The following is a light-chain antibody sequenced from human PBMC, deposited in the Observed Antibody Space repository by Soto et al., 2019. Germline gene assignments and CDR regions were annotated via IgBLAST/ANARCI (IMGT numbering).Light chain of an antibody. J-gene: IGLJ2*01. Sequence: SYELTQPPSMSVARGQTARIACGGNNIGSRSVHWYQQRPGQAPVLVLYDDTDRPSAIPERFSGSNSGNTATLTISGVEAGDEADYYCQEWDSGIDQVVFGGGTKLTVL. CDR1: NIGSRS. CDR2: DDT. CDR3: QEWDSGIDQVV. V-gene: IGLV3-21*02.